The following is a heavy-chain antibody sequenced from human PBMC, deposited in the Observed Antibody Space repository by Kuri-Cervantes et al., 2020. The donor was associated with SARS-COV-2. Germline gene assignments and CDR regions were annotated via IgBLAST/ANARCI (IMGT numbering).Heavy chain of an antibody. V-gene: IGHV3-48*04. J-gene: IGHJ6*03. CDR3: ARVEVVVVPAATHYYYYYMDV. Sequence: GGSLRLSCAASGFTFSSYSMNWVRQAPGKGLEWVSYISSSGSTIYYADSVKGRFTISRDNAKNSLYLQMNSLRAEDTAVYYCARVEVVVVPAATHYYYYYMDVWGKGTTVTVSS. CDR2: ISSSGSTI. D-gene: IGHD2-2*01. CDR1: GFTFSSYS.